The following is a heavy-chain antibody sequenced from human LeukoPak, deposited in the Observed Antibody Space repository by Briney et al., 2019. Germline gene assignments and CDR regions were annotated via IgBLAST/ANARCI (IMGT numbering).Heavy chain of an antibody. V-gene: IGHV1-2*02. CDR2: ITPNSDGT. Sequence: ASVKVSFKASGYTFTGYYIHWVRQAPGQGLEWMGWITPNSDGTDYAQKFQGRVTMTRDTSITTAYMELSSLRSDDTAVYYCARSPIGLGFFDYWGQGTLVTVS. CDR1: GYTFTGYY. D-gene: IGHD7-27*01. J-gene: IGHJ4*02. CDR3: ARSPIGLGFFDY.